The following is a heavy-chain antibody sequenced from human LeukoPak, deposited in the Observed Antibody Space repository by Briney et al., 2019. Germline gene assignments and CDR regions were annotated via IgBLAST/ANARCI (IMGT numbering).Heavy chain of an antibody. CDR3: ARQDGNAYFYFDF. CDR1: GYSLTYW. J-gene: IGHJ4*02. V-gene: IGHV5-51*01. D-gene: IGHD2-2*01. Sequence: GESLKISCQGSGYSLTYWIAWVRQMPGKGLEWMGIIRPTDSDTRYSPSFQGQVTISADKSIHTAYLQWSSLKASDTAIYFCARQDGNAYFYFDFWGQGTLVTVSS. CDR2: IRPTDSDT.